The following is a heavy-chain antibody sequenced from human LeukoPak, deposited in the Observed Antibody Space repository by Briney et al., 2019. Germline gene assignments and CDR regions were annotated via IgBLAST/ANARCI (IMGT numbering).Heavy chain of an antibody. V-gene: IGHV3-48*03. CDR3: ARIRRVFDI. CDR2: ISSSGGPK. J-gene: IGHJ3*02. CDR1: GFSFSASE. D-gene: IGHD3-10*01. Sequence: PGGSLRLSCAASGFSFSASEMNWVRQAPGKGLEWVSYISSSGGPKFYADSVRGRFTVSRDNAKNSLYLQINSLRVEDTAVYYCARIRRVFDIWGQGTMVTVS.